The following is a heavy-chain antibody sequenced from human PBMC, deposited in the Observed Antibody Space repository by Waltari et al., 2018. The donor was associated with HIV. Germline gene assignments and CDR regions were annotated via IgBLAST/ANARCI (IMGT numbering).Heavy chain of an antibody. Sequence: DVQLLESGGGLVEPGGSLRLSCAPSGFTFSSYAMNWVRQAPGKWLGWVSTINGGGHTTYYADSVEGRFTTSRDDSKNTFSLQMSSLRAEDTAIYYCAKVGLYFGDYFDSWGQGTLVAVSS. CDR1: GFTFSSYA. CDR3: AKVGLYFGDYFDS. V-gene: IGHV3-23*01. J-gene: IGHJ4*02. CDR2: INGGGHTT. D-gene: IGHD4-17*01.